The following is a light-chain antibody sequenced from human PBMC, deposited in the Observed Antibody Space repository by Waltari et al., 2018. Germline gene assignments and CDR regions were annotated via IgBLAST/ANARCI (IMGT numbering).Light chain of an antibody. CDR3: CSYVGLGTYV. CDR1: SSDVGNYNL. J-gene: IGLJ1*01. Sequence: QSGLAQPASASGSPGQPITITCTGTSSDVGNYNLASWYQQRPGKAPRLLIWEVTKRAPGTSDRFSASKSGNTASLSISGLQAQEDEADYYCCSYVGLGTYVFGTGTKVTV. V-gene: IGLV2-23*02. CDR2: EVT.